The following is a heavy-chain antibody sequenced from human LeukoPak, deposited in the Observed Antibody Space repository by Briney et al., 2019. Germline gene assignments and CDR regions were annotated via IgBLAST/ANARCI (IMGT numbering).Heavy chain of an antibody. CDR1: GVTLSNYW. Sequence: PGGSLRLSCVASGVTLSNYWMTWVRQAPGKGLEWVANIKQDGSEKYHVSSVKGRFTISRDNSKNTLYLQMNSLRAEDTAVYYCAKGAAVAGSYYFDYWGQGTLVTVSS. V-gene: IGHV3-7*03. CDR2: IKQDGSEK. D-gene: IGHD6-19*01. CDR3: AKGAAVAGSYYFDY. J-gene: IGHJ4*02.